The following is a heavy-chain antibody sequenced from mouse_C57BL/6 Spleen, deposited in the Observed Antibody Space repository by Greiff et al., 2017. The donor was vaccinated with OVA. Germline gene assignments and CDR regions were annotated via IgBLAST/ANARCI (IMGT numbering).Heavy chain of an antibody. J-gene: IGHJ3*01. CDR1: GFNIKDDY. Sequence: EVQLQQSGAELVRPGASVKLSCTASGFNIKDDYMHWVKQRPEQGLEWIGWIDPENGDTEYASKFQGKATITADTSSNTAYLQLSSLTSEDTAVYYCTRRGSPSWFAYWGQGTLVTVSA. CDR3: TRRGSPSWFAY. CDR2: IDPENGDT. V-gene: IGHV14-4*01.